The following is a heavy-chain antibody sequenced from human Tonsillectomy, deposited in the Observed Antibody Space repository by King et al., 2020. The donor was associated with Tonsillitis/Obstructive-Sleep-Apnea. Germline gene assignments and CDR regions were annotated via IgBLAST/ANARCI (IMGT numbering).Heavy chain of an antibody. J-gene: IGHJ5*02. CDR3: ARDRDCSSTSCYGLGGNWFDP. Sequence: VQLQESGPGLVKPSQTLSLTCTVSGGSISSGGYYWSWIRQHPGKGLEWIGYIYYSGSTYYNPSLKSRVTISVDTSKNQFSLKLSSVTAADTAVYYCARDRDCSSTSCYGLGGNWFDPWGQGTLVTVSS. CDR1: GGSISSGGYY. CDR2: IYYSGST. D-gene: IGHD2-2*01. V-gene: IGHV4-31*03.